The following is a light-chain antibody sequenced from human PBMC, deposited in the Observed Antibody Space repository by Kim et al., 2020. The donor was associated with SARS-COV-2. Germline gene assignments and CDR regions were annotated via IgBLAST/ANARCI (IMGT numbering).Light chain of an antibody. CDR2: GAS. J-gene: IGKJ2*01. CDR3: QQYNNWPSHPYT. Sequence: EIVMTQSPATLSLSPGERATLSCRASQSVSSNLAWYQQKPGQAPRLLIYGASTRATGIPARFSGSGSGTEFTLTISSLQSEDFAVYYCQQYNNWPSHPYTFGQGTKLEI. CDR1: QSVSSN. V-gene: IGKV3-15*01.